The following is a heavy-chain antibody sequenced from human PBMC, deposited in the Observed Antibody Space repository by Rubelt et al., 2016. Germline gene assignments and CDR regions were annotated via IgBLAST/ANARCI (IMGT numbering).Heavy chain of an antibody. Sequence: SCNGSGYSFTTYWIGWVRQMPGKGLEWMGIIHPGDSDTRYIPSFQGQVTISADKSINSAYLQWSSLKASDTAIYYCARQRYCSGGSCYPDYWGQGTLVTVSS. CDR2: IHPGDSDT. D-gene: IGHD2-15*01. J-gene: IGHJ4*02. CDR3: ARQRYCSGGSCYPDY. V-gene: IGHV5-51*01. CDR1: GYSFTTYW.